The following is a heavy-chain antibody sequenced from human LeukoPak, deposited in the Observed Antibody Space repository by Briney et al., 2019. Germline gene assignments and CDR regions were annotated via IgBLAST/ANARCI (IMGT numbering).Heavy chain of an antibody. V-gene: IGHV4-59*01. CDR2: IHYSGNT. CDR3: ARDIPADL. Sequence: SETLSFTCTVSGGTISGFYWSWIRQPPGKGLEWIGYIHYSGNTNYNTSLKSRVNISLDTSENQFSLRLSSVTAADTAVYFCARDIPADLWGQGTRLTVSS. CDR1: GGTISGFY. J-gene: IGHJ5*02.